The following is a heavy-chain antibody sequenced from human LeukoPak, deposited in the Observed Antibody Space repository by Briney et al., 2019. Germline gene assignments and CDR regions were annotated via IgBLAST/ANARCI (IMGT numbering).Heavy chain of an antibody. CDR2: ISGSGGST. V-gene: IGHV3-23*01. J-gene: IGHJ4*02. CDR3: AKAYSYGSTPIGGFDY. CDR1: IFVFSEYY. Sequence: GGSLRLSCETSIFVFSEYYMHWVRLAPGKGLEWVSAISGSGGSTHYADSVKGRFTISRDNSKNTLYLQMNSLRAEDTAVYYCAKAYSYGSTPIGGFDYWGQGTLVTVSS. D-gene: IGHD5-18*01.